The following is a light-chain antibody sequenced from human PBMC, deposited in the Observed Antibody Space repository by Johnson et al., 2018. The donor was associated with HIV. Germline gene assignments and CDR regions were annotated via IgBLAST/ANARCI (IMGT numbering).Light chain of an antibody. CDR3: GTWDSRVNACYV. J-gene: IGLJ1*01. Sequence: QSVLTQPPSVSAAPGQKVTISCSGGSSNIGNNYVSWYQQLPGTAPKLLIYDNNKRPSGIPDRFSGSKSGTSATLGITGLQTGDEADYYCGTWDSRVNACYVFVSGTKVTGL. V-gene: IGLV1-51*01. CDR1: SSNIGNNY. CDR2: DNN.